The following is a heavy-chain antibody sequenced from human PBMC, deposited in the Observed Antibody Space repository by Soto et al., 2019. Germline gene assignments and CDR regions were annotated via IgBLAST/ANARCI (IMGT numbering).Heavy chain of an antibody. Sequence: GGSLRLSCAASGFSFSNFWMSWVRQAPGKGLEWVANIKQDGSENYYVDSVKGRFSISRDNARNSLYLQMNSLRAEDTAVYYCARRAIRYCSSSSCRPYYGVDVWGQGTTVTVSS. CDR1: GFSFSNFW. CDR3: ARRAIRYCSSSSCRPYYGVDV. J-gene: IGHJ6*02. D-gene: IGHD2-2*01. V-gene: IGHV3-7*01. CDR2: IKQDGSEN.